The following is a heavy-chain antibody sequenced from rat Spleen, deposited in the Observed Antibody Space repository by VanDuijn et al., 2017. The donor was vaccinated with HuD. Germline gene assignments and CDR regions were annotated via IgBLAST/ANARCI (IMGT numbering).Heavy chain of an antibody. V-gene: IGHV3-3*01. Sequence: EVQLQESGPGLVKPSQSLSLTCSVTGFSITTHYWDWIRKFPGNKMEWMGYINSAGTTNYNPSLKSRISITRDTSKNQFFLQVSSVTTEDTATYYCVRSEGVHYYLPFADWGQGTLVTISS. J-gene: IGHJ3*01. CDR2: INSAGTT. D-gene: IGHD1-1*01. CDR3: VRSEGVHYYLPFAD. CDR1: GFSITTHY.